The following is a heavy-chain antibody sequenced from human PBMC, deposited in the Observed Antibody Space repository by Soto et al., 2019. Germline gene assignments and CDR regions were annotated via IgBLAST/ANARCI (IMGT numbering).Heavy chain of an antibody. V-gene: IGHV3-23*01. CDR1: GFTFSSYA. CDR2: ISGSGTST. CDR3: AKEEGQPYNGLDV. Sequence: PGGSLRLSCAASGFTFSSYALNWVRQAPGKGLEWVAEISGSGTSTYYAPSVKGRFIISSDSSKNTLYLRMYSLRAEDTAMYYCAKEEGQPYNGLDVWGQGTTVTVSS. D-gene: IGHD1-1*01. J-gene: IGHJ6*02.